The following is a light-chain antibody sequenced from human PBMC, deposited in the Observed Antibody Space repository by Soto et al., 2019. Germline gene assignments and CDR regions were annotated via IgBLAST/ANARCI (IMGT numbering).Light chain of an antibody. V-gene: IGKV3-20*01. Sequence: IVLTLSPGALSLAREERSTRSFRASQSVSSSHLAWYQQKPGQAPRLLIYGASSRATGIPDRFSGSGSGTDFTLTISSLEPEDFVVYYCQQYGSSPPLTFGGGTKVDIK. J-gene: IGKJ4*01. CDR1: QSVSSSH. CDR3: QQYGSSPPLT. CDR2: GAS.